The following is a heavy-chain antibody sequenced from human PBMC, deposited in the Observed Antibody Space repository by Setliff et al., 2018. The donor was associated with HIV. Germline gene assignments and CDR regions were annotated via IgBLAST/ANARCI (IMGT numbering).Heavy chain of an antibody. Sequence: SETLSLTCTVSGDSINTHYWSWIRQPPGKGLEWIGCISHSGNTNFNPSLNSRVTISLDTSKNQFSLRLTSLTAADTAVYYCAREPAAGAYYFDYWGQGTLVTVSS. D-gene: IGHD6-13*01. V-gene: IGHV4-59*11. CDR3: AREPAAGAYYFDY. CDR2: ISHSGNT. CDR1: GDSINTHY. J-gene: IGHJ4*02.